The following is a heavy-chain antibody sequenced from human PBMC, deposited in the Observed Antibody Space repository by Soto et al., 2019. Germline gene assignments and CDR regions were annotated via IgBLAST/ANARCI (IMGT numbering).Heavy chain of an antibody. Sequence: SETLSLTCPVAGGSISSYGWSWIRQPPGKGLEWIGYIYYSGSTNYNPSLKSRVTISVDTSKNQFSLKLSSVTAADTAVYYCARETYYYDSSVYSTPMVDYWGQGTLVNVSA. V-gene: IGHV4-59*01. CDR3: ARETYYYDSSVYSTPMVDY. CDR1: GGSISSYG. D-gene: IGHD3-22*01. CDR2: IYYSGST. J-gene: IGHJ4*02.